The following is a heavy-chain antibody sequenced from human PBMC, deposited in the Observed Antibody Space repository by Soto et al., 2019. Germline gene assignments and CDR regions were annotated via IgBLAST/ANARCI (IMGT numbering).Heavy chain of an antibody. Sequence: QVQLVESGGGVVQPGRSLRLSCAASGFTFSSYGMHWVRQAPGKGLEWVAVIWYDGSNKYYADSVKGRFTISRDNSKNTLYLQMNSLRAEDTAVYYCAREREIGYSSGWPAPFWFDPWGQGTLVTVSS. D-gene: IGHD6-19*01. CDR1: GFTFSSYG. V-gene: IGHV3-33*01. J-gene: IGHJ5*02. CDR2: IWYDGSNK. CDR3: AREREIGYSSGWPAPFWFDP.